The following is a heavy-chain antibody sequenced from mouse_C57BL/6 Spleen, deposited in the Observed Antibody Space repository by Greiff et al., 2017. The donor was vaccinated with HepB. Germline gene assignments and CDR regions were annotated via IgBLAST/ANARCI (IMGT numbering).Heavy chain of an antibody. CDR2: IDPEDGDT. CDR1: GFNIKDYY. V-gene: IGHV14-1*01. J-gene: IGHJ2*01. D-gene: IGHD1-1*01. Sequence: EVMLVESGAELVRPGASVKLSCTASGFNIKDYYMHWVKQRPEQGLEWIGRIDPEDGDTEYAPKFQGKATMTADTSSNTAYLQLSSLTSEDTAVYYCTSYYYGSSPLFDYWGQGTTLTVSS. CDR3: TSYYYGSSPLFDY.